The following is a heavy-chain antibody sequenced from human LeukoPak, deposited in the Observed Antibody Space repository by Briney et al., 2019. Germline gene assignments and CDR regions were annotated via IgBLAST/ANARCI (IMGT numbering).Heavy chain of an antibody. V-gene: IGHV4-34*01. CDR2: INHSGST. CDR1: GGSFSGYY. J-gene: IGHJ5*02. Sequence: PSETLSLTCAVYGGSFSGYYWSWIRQPPGKGLEWIGEINHSGSTNYNPSLKSRVTISVDTSKNQFSLKLSSVTAADTAVYYCARGFGFDPWGQETLVTVSS. CDR3: ARGFGFDP.